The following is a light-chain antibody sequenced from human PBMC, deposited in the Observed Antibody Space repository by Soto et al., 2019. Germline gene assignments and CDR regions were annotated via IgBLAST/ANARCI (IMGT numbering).Light chain of an antibody. V-gene: IGLV2-14*01. J-gene: IGLJ3*02. Sequence: QSALTQPASVSGWPGQSITIYCTGSTRHVGGYNYVSWYQLSPGKAPTLLISDVDRPSGVSNRFSGSKSGNTASLTISGLQAEDEADYYCNSYTNSGTVVFGGGTKLTVL. CDR1: TRHVGGYNY. CDR2: DV. CDR3: NSYTNSGTVV.